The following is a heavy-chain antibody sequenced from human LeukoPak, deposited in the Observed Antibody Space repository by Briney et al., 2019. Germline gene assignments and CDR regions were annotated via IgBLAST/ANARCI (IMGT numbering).Heavy chain of an antibody. V-gene: IGHV3-15*01. Sequence: PGGSLRLSCAASGFTFSNAWMDWVRQAPGKGLEWVGRIKSKTDGGTTDYATPVKGRFTISRDDSQSTLYLQMNSLKIEDTAVYYCAKGGKWDVTPFDYWGQGTLVTVSS. CDR2: IKSKTDGGTT. J-gene: IGHJ4*02. CDR3: AKGGKWDVTPFDY. CDR1: GFTFSNAW. D-gene: IGHD1-26*01.